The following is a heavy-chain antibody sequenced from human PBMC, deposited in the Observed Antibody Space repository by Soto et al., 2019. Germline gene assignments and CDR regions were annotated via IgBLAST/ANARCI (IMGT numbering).Heavy chain of an antibody. D-gene: IGHD3-22*01. J-gene: IGHJ6*02. CDR2: ISGSGGST. Sequence: GGSLRLACAASGFTFSSYAMSWVRQAPGKGLEWVSAISGSGGSTYYADSVKGRFTISRDNSKNTLYLQMNSLRAEDTAVYYCAKTNYYDSSGYPYYYGMDVWGQGTTVTVSS. V-gene: IGHV3-23*01. CDR1: GFTFSSYA. CDR3: AKTNYYDSSGYPYYYGMDV.